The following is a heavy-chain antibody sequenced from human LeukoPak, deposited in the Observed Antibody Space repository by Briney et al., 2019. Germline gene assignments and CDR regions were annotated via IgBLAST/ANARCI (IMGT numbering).Heavy chain of an antibody. CDR3: ARGPTLGLDI. Sequence: ASVKVSCKASGYTFTAYYIHWVRQAPGQGLEWMGWINPNSGDTTLLQRFQGRVTMTRDTSIITAYMELSSLTSDDTGMYYCARGPTLGLDIWGKGTMVTVSS. J-gene: IGHJ3*02. CDR2: INPNSGDT. V-gene: IGHV1-2*02. CDR1: GYTFTAYY.